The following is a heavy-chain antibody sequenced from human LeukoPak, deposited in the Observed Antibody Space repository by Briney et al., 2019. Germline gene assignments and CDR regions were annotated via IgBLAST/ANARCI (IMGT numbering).Heavy chain of an antibody. Sequence: ETLSLTCTVSGGSVSSGSYYWSWIRQPPGKGLEWIGEINHSGSTNYNPSLKSRVTISVDTSKNQFSLKLSSVTAADTAVYYCARDVRGSMIVVVPWYYFDYWGQGTLVTVSS. CDR1: GGSVSSGSYY. J-gene: IGHJ4*02. CDR3: ARDVRGSMIVVVPWYYFDY. D-gene: IGHD3-22*01. V-gene: IGHV4-61*01. CDR2: INHSGST.